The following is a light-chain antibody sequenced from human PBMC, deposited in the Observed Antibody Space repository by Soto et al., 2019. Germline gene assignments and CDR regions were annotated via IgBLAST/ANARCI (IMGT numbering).Light chain of an antibody. CDR3: ETWGSRRFPSRWV. CDR2: LEGSGSY. Sequence: QPVLTQSSSASASLGSSVKLTCTLSSGHSSYIIAWHQQQPGKAPRYLMKLEGSGSYNKGSGVPDRFSGSSSGADRYLTISNLQSEDEADYYCETWGSRRFPSRWVFGGGTKLTVL. J-gene: IGLJ3*02. CDR1: SGHSSYI. V-gene: IGLV4-60*03.